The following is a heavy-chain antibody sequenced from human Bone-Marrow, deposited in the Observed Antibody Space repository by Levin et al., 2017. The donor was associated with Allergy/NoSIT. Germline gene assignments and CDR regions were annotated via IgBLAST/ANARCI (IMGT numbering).Heavy chain of an antibody. CDR3: ARLSITEAFDI. D-gene: IGHD3-10*01. Sequence: ASVKVSCAASGFTFSSYSMNWVRQAPGKGLEWVSSISTSSNYIYYADSMKGRFTISRDNAKNSLYLQMNSLRAEDTAVYYCARLSITEAFDIWGQGTMVTVSS. J-gene: IGHJ3*02. CDR2: ISTSSNYI. V-gene: IGHV3-21*01. CDR1: GFTFSSYS.